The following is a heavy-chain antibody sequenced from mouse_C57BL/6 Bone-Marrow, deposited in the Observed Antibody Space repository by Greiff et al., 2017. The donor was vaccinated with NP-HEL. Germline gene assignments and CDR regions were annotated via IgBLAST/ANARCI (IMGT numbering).Heavy chain of an antibody. J-gene: IGHJ2*01. Sequence: QVQLQQSGAELVKPGASVKLSCKASGYTFTSYWMHWVKQRPGQGLEWIGMIHPNSGSTNYNEKFKSKATLTVDKSSSTAYMQLSSLTSEDSAVYYCARLRGRCFDYWGQGTTLTVSS. CDR1: GYTFTSYW. CDR2: IHPNSGST. V-gene: IGHV1-64*01. D-gene: IGHD1-1*01. CDR3: ARLRGRCFDY.